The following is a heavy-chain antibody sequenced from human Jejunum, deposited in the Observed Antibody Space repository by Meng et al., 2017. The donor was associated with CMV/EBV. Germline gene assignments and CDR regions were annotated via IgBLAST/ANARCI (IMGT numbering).Heavy chain of an antibody. J-gene: IGHJ4*02. V-gene: IGHV3-30*02. CDR1: GFTFSRSG. Sequence: QVQLVESGGGVVLPGGSLRLSCVTSGFTFSRSGMHWVRQAPGKPLEWVSFIHYAWDSQYYADSVKGRFTISRDDPRNTVYLQMNSLTTEDTAVYYCAKNRDGIDSWGQGTLVTVSS. D-gene: IGHD2/OR15-2a*01. CDR3: AKNRDGIDS. CDR2: IHYAWDSQ.